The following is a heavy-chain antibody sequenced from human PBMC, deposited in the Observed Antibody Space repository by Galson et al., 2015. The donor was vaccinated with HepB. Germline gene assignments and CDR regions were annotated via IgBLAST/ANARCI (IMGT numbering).Heavy chain of an antibody. J-gene: IGHJ4*02. CDR3: ARDVDMDNYGHFDY. Sequence: SVKVSCKASGGTFSSYAISWVRQAPGQGLEWMGGIIPIFGTANYAQKFQGRVTITADESTSTAYMELSSLRSEDTAVYYCARDVDMDNYGHFDYWGQGTLVTVSS. CDR1: GGTFSSYA. V-gene: IGHV1-69*13. CDR2: IIPIFGTA. D-gene: IGHD5-12*01.